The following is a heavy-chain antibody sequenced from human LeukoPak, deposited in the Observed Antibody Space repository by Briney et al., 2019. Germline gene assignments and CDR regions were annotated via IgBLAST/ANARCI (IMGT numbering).Heavy chain of an antibody. CDR2: MNPNSGNT. Sequence: GASVKVSCKASGYTFTSYDINWVRQATGQGPEWMGWMNPNSGNTGYAQKFQGRVTMTRNTSISTAYMELSSLRSEDTAVYYCARGPSYYDSSGYPDFDYWGQGTLVTVSS. J-gene: IGHJ4*02. D-gene: IGHD3-22*01. V-gene: IGHV1-8*01. CDR3: ARGPSYYDSSGYPDFDY. CDR1: GYTFTSYD.